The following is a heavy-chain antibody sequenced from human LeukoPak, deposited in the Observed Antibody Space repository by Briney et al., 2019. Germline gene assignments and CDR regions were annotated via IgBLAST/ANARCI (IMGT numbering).Heavy chain of an antibody. Sequence: AGGSLRLSCAASGFIFNNYGLVWVRQAPGKGLEWVSAISNDGGGTTYADFVKGRFSVSRDNSKNTLFLQMNSLRAEDTAVYYCAKGGSGSGSSFYYYYGMDVWGQGTTVTVSS. CDR2: ISNDGGGT. V-gene: IGHV3-23*01. J-gene: IGHJ6*02. CDR1: GFIFNNYG. CDR3: AKGGSGSGSSFYYYYGMDV. D-gene: IGHD3-10*01.